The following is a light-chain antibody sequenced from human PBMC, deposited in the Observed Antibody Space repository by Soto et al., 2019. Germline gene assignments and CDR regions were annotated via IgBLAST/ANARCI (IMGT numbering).Light chain of an antibody. Sequence: QSVLTQPASVSGSPGQSITISCTGTNRDVGGYNYVSWYQQHPGKAPKLMIYDVSNRPSGVSNRFSGSKSGNTASLIISGLQAEDEADYYCSSYTSRSTLVVFGGGTKLTVL. CDR1: NRDVGGYNY. CDR2: DVS. V-gene: IGLV2-14*01. J-gene: IGLJ2*01. CDR3: SSYTSRSTLVV.